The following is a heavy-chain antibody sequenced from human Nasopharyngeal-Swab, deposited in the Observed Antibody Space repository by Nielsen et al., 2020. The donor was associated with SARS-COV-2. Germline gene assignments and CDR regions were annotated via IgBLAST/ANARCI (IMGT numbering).Heavy chain of an antibody. CDR2: ISYDGSNK. CDR1: GFTFSSYS. Sequence: GGSLRLSCAASGFTFSSYSMNWVRQAPGKGLEWVAVISYDGSNKYYADSVKGRFTISRDNSKNTLYLQMNSLRAEDTAVYYCARDIDDYVWGSYFDYWGQGTLVTVSS. CDR3: ARDIDDYVWGSYFDY. J-gene: IGHJ4*02. D-gene: IGHD3-16*01. V-gene: IGHV3-30*03.